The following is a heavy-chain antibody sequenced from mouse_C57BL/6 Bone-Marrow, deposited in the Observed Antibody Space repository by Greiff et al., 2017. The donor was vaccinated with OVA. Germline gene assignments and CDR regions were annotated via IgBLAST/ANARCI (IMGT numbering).Heavy chain of an antibody. CDR1: GFSLTSYG. CDR3: ARQGLRQYYAMDY. CDR2: IWSDGST. D-gene: IGHD2-4*01. Sequence: VQLKQSGPGLVAPSQSLSITCTVSGFSLTSYGVHWVRQPPGKGLEWLVVIWSDGSTTYNSALKSRLSISKDNSKSQVFLKMNSLQTDDTAMYYCARQGLRQYYAMDYWGQGTSVTVSS. V-gene: IGHV2-6-1*01. J-gene: IGHJ4*01.